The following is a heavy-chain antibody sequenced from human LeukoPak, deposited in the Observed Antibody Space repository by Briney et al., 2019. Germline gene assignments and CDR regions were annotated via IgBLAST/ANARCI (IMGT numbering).Heavy chain of an antibody. V-gene: IGHV3-23*01. Sequence: GGSLRLSCAASGFTFSSYAMSWVRQAPGKGLEWVSAISGSGGSTYYADSVKGRFTISRDNSKNTLYLQMNSLRAEDTAVYYCAKKIHGGYDSNYFDYWGQGTLVTVSS. CDR2: ISGSGGST. J-gene: IGHJ4*02. D-gene: IGHD5-12*01. CDR3: AKKIHGGYDSNYFDY. CDR1: GFTFSSYA.